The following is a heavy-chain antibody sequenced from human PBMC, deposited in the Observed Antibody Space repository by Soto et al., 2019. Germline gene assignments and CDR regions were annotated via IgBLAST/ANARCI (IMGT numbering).Heavy chain of an antibody. CDR2: INHSGST. D-gene: IGHD5-12*01. J-gene: IGHJ6*03. CDR1: GGSFSGYY. CDR3: ARRMATIPFPYYYYYYMDV. V-gene: IGHV4-34*01. Sequence: SETLSLTCAVYGGSFSGYYWSWIRQPPGKGLEWIGEINHSGSTNYNPSLKSRVTISVDTSKNQFSLKLSSVTAADTAVYYCARRMATIPFPYYYYYYMDVWGKGTTVTVSS.